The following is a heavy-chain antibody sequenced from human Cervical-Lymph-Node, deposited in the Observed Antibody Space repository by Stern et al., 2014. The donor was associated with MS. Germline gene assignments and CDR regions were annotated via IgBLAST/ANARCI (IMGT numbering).Heavy chain of an antibody. CDR1: GYTFSNYY. CDR3: AREVAGHRLGMMDV. D-gene: IGHD6-19*01. V-gene: IGHV1-46*01. Sequence: VQLVESGAEVKKPGASVKVSCTASGYTFSNYYMHWVRQAPGQRLAWMGIINPGGGSTSHAQKFQGRVTMTRDTSTSTVYMELSSLRSEDTAVYYCAREVAGHRLGMMDVWGQGTTVTVSS. CDR2: INPGGGST. J-gene: IGHJ6*02.